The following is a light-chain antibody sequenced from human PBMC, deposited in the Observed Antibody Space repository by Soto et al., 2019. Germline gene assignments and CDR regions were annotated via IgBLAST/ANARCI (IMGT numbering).Light chain of an antibody. CDR2: GAS. J-gene: IGKJ1*01. CDR1: QTVSTN. V-gene: IGKV3-15*01. CDR3: QQYNSWPPLT. Sequence: EIVMTQSPDTLSVSPGDRATLSCRASQTVSTNLAWYQQKPGQAPRLLIYGASTRATGVPDRFGGSGSRTEFTLTIGSLQSEDFAVYYCQQYNSWPPLTFGQGTKVEIK.